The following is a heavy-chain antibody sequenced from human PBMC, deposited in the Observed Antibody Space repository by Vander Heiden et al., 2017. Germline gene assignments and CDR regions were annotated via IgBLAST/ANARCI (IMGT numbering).Heavy chain of an antibody. CDR2: IYYSGST. Sequence: QLQLQESGPGLVKPSDTLSLTCTVSGGSISSSSYYWGWIRPPPGKGLEWIGSIYYSGSTYYNPSLKSRVTISVDTSKNQFSLKLSSVTAADTAVYCCARRLLGRLFDYWGQGTLVTVSS. J-gene: IGHJ4*02. V-gene: IGHV4-39*01. CDR1: GGSISSSSYY. D-gene: IGHD1-26*01. CDR3: ARRLLGRLFDY.